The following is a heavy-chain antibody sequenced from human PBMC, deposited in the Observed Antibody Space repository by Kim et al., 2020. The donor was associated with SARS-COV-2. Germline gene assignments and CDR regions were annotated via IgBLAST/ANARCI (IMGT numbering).Heavy chain of an antibody. CDR1: GFTFSSYA. CDR3: AKDPFRHSSSWTGYFDY. CDR2: ISGSGGST. Sequence: GGSLRLSCAASGFTFSSYAMSWVRQAPGKGLEWVSAISGSGGSTYYADSVKGRFTISRDNSKNTLYLQMNSLRAEDTAVYYCAKDPFRHSSSWTGYFDYWGQGTLVTVSS. D-gene: IGHD6-13*01. V-gene: IGHV3-23*01. J-gene: IGHJ4*02.